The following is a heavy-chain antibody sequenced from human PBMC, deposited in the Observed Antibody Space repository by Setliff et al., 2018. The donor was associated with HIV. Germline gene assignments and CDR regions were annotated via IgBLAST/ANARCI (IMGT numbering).Heavy chain of an antibody. D-gene: IGHD2-2*01. J-gene: IGHJ5*02. CDR3: AKDIIPAGLFHDL. V-gene: IGHV3-7*01. Sequence: PGGSLRLSCAASGFTVSSNEMSWVRQAPGKGLEWVANIQQHGSEIHYVDSVKGRFTISRDNAKNSLYLQMNSLRAEDTALYYCAKDIIPAGLFHDLWGQGTLVTVSS. CDR2: IQQHGSEI. CDR1: GFTVSSNE.